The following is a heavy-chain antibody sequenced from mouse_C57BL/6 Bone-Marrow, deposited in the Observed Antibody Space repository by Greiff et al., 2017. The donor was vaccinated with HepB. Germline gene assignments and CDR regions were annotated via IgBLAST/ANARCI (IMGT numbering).Heavy chain of an antibody. J-gene: IGHJ3*01. Sequence: VKLVESGAELVKPGASVKLSCKASGYTFTEYTIHWVKQRSGQGLEWIGWFYPGSGSIKYNEKFKDKATLTADKSSSTVYMELSRLTSEDFAVYFCARHEDEAHWFAYWGQGTLVTVSA. CDR3: ARHEDEAHWFAY. V-gene: IGHV1-62-2*01. D-gene: IGHD1-3*01. CDR2: FYPGSGSI. CDR1: GYTFTEYT.